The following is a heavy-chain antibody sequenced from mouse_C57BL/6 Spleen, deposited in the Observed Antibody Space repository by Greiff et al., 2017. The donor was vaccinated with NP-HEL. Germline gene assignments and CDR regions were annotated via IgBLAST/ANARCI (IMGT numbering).Heavy chain of an antibody. V-gene: IGHV3-6*01. Sequence: EVKLLESGPGLVKPSQSLSLTCSVTGYSITSGYYWNWIRQFPGNKLEWMGYISYDGSNNYNPSLKNRISITRDTSKNQFFLKLNSVTTEDTATYYCARDGYYLHWYFDVWGTGTTVTVSS. CDR2: ISYDGSN. CDR3: ARDGYYLHWYFDV. J-gene: IGHJ1*03. D-gene: IGHD2-3*01. CDR1: GYSITSGYY.